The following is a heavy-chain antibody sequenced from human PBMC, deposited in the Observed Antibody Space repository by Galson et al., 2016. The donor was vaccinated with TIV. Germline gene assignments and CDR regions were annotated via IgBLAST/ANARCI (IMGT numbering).Heavy chain of an antibody. CDR1: GGTFNTYD. CDR3: SSASHLVPTVHHY. Sequence: SVKVSCKASGGTFNTYDISWLRQAPGQGLEWMGRINPVVGPIKYAEKFQGRLTITAAYMELSSLRSDDTAVYFCSSASHLVPTVHHYWGQGTLVTVSS. D-gene: IGHD4-17*01. CDR2: INPVVGPI. V-gene: IGHV1-69*11. J-gene: IGHJ4*02.